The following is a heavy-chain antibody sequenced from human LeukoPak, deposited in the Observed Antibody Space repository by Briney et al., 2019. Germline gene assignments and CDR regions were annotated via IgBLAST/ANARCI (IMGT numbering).Heavy chain of an antibody. J-gene: IGHJ3*02. CDR2: IYTSGST. V-gene: IGHV4-4*07. Sequence: SETLSLTCTVSGGSISSYYWSWIRQPAGKGLEWIGRIYTSGSTNYNPSLKSRVTMSVDTSKNQFSLKLSSVTAADTAVYYCARDCASSVGCSYAFDIWGQGTMVTVSS. CDR1: GGSISSYY. D-gene: IGHD2-15*01. CDR3: ARDCASSVGCSYAFDI.